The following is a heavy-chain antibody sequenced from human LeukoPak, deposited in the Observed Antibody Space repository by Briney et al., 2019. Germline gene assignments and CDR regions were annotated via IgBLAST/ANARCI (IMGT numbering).Heavy chain of an antibody. CDR3: ARDALNYDFWSGYYSDWFDP. Sequence: SETLSLTCPVSGGSISSYYWSWIRQPPGKGLEWIGYIYYSGSTNYNPSLKSRVTISVDTSKNQFSLKLSSVTAADTAVYYCARDALNYDFWSGYYSDWFDPWGQGTLVTVSS. D-gene: IGHD3-3*01. CDR2: IYYSGST. CDR1: GGSISSYY. V-gene: IGHV4-59*12. J-gene: IGHJ5*02.